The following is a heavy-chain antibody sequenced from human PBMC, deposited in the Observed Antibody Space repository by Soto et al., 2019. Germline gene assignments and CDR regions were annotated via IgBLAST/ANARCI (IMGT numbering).Heavy chain of an antibody. CDR1: GFTFSNAW. CDR2: IKSKTGGGTT. D-gene: IGHD3-9*01. Sequence: GGSLRLSCAASGFTFSNAWMSWVRQAPGKGLEWVGRIKSKTGGGTTDYAAPVKGRFTISRDDSKNTLYLQMNSLKTEDTAVYYCTTAFGVLRYFDWPYYYGMDVWGQGTTVTVSS. CDR3: TTAFGVLRYFDWPYYYGMDV. V-gene: IGHV3-15*01. J-gene: IGHJ6*02.